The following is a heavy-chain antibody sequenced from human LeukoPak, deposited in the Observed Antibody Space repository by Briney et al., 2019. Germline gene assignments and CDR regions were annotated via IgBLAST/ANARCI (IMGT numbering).Heavy chain of an antibody. CDR1: GFTFTSSA. CDR3: AALESRRGPTVTDY. V-gene: IGHV1-58*01. CDR2: IVVGSGNT. Sequence: SVKVSCKASGFTFTSSAVQWVRQARGQRLEWIGWIVVGSGNTNYAQKSQERVTITRDMSTSTAYMELSSLRSEDTAVYYCAALESRRGPTVTDYWGQGTLVTVSS. J-gene: IGHJ4*02. D-gene: IGHD4-17*01.